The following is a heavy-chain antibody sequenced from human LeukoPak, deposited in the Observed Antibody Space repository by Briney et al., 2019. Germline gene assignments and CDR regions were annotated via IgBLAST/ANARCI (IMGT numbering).Heavy chain of an antibody. CDR1: GYTFTRYD. J-gene: IGHJ4*02. CDR3: ARVDGSPDY. V-gene: IGHV1-8*03. D-gene: IGHD2-15*01. Sequence: GASVKVSCKASGYTFTRYDINWVRQATGQGLEWLGWVNTKSGNTGSAQNFQGRVAITRDTSINTAYMELSSLRSEDTAIYYCARVDGSPDYWGQGTLVTVSS. CDR2: VNTKSGNT.